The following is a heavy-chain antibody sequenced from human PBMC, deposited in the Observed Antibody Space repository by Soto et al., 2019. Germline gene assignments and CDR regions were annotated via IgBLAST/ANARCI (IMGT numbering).Heavy chain of an antibody. CDR1: GFTFSRYD. CDR3: ARTGTSTDYFDY. J-gene: IGHJ4*02. D-gene: IGHD1-7*01. Sequence: GGSLRLSCAASGFTFSRYDMHWVRQVTGKGLEWVSGIGSADDTYYPDSVRGRFTISRENAKNSLYLQMNSLRAEDTAVYYCARTGTSTDYFDYWGQGTLVTVSS. V-gene: IGHV3-13*01. CDR2: IGSADDT.